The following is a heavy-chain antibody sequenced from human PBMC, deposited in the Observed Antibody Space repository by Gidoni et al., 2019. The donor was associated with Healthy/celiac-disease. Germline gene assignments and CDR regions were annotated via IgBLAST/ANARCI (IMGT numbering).Heavy chain of an antibody. CDR2: IYYSGST. D-gene: IGHD3-10*01. V-gene: IGHV4-39*01. CDR3: AATYYYGSGSHFVEDY. CDR1: GGSISSSSYY. J-gene: IGHJ4*02. Sequence: QLQLQESGPGLVKPSETLSLTCTVSGGSISSSSYYWGWIRQPPGKGLEWIGSIYYSGSTYYNPSLKSRVTISVDTSKNQFSLKLSSVTAADTAVYYCAATYYYGSGSHFVEDYWGQGTLVTVSS.